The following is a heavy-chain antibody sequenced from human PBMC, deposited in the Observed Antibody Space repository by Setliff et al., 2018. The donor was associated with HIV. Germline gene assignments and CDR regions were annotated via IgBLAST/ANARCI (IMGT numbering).Heavy chain of an antibody. CDR1: GGTFSSYA. J-gene: IGHJ3*02. V-gene: IGHV1-69*05. D-gene: IGHD6-13*01. CDR2: IIPIFGTA. CDR3: ARAAPGGIAAAGTVAFDI. Sequence: GASVKVSCKASGGTFSSYAISWVRQAPGQGLEWMGGIIPIFGTANYAQKFQGRVTITTDESTSTAYMELSSLRSEDTAVYYCARAAPGGIAAAGTVAFDIWAKGQWSPSPQ.